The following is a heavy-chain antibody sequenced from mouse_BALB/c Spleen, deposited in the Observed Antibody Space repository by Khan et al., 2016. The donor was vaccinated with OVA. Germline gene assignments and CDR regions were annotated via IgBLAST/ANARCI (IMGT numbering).Heavy chain of an antibody. CDR2: MIYSGHT. CDR3: SRSTYRYAFVY. J-gene: IGHJ3*01. D-gene: IGHD2-14*01. V-gene: IGHV3-8*02. Sequence: EVQLQESGPSLVKPSQTLSLTCSVTGDSITSGYWNWIRKFPGNKLEYMGYMIYSGHTYYNPSPKSRLSITRDKTKNKYYLQCNSVNTEDTATYYCSRSTYRYAFVYWGQGTLVSVSA. CDR1: GDSITSGY.